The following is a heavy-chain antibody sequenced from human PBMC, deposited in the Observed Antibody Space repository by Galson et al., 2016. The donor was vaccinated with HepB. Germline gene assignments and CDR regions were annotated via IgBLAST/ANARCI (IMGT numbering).Heavy chain of an antibody. J-gene: IGHJ4*02. V-gene: IGHV3-74*01. CDR2: IAPDGSGT. Sequence: SLRLSCAASGFSISTYWMHWLRQGPGKGLEWVSRIAPDGSGTLFGDSVKGRFTISKDNAKNTLSLQTNSLRVEDTAVYYCVRDQSPGGVAYWGQGALVTVSS. CDR3: VRDQSPGGVAY. D-gene: IGHD3-16*01. CDR1: GFSISTYW.